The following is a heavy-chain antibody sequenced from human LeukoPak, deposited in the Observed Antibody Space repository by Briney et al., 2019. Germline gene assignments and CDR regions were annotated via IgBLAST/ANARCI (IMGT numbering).Heavy chain of an antibody. J-gene: IGHJ6*03. V-gene: IGHV3-23*01. CDR1: GFTFSSYA. Sequence: GGSLRLSCAASGFTFSSYAMNWVRQVPGKGLEWVSAISCSGGSTYYADSVKGRFTISRDNSKNTLYLQMNSLRAEDTAVYYCAITASRYSYGLGTYYYNYYMDVWGKGTTVTISS. CDR3: AITASRYSYGLGTYYYNYYMDV. D-gene: IGHD5-18*01. CDR2: ISCSGGST.